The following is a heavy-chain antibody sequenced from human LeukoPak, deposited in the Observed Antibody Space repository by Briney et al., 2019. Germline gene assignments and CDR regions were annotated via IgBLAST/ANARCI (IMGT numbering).Heavy chain of an antibody. CDR2: IYSDNT. CDR1: GFTFSHYA. V-gene: IGHV3-53*01. Sequence: GGSLRLSCAASGFTFSHYAMTWVRQAPGKGLEWVSFIYSDNTHYSDSVKGRFTISRDNSKNTLYLQMNSLRAEDTAVYYCARRAGAYSHPYDYWGQGTLVTVSS. CDR3: ARRAGAYSHPYDY. D-gene: IGHD4/OR15-4a*01. J-gene: IGHJ4*02.